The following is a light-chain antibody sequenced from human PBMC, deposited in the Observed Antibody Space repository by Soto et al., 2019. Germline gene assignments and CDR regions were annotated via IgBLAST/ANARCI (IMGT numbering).Light chain of an antibody. V-gene: IGLV2-14*01. Sequence: QSVLTQPASVSGSPGQSITISCTGTSSDVGGYNYVSWYQQHPGKAPKLMIYEVSNRPSGVSNRFSGSKSGNTASLTISGLQPEDEADYYFSSYTSSSTLVFGGGTKLTVL. CDR1: SSDVGGYNY. J-gene: IGLJ2*01. CDR2: EVS. CDR3: SSYTSSSTLV.